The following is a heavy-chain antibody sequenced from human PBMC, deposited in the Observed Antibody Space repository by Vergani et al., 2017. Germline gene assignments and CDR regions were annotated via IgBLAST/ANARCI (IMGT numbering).Heavy chain of an antibody. Sequence: EVQLLESGGNLVQPGGSLRLSCAASGFTFTNFAMTWVRQAPGEGLEWVSGISGSGGFTYYAESVKGRFTISRDNSKNTMFLQMNNLRAEDTAVYYCAKDNVPGYYDSSGYCDYWGQGTLVNVSS. V-gene: IGHV3-23*01. J-gene: IGHJ4*02. D-gene: IGHD3-22*01. CDR1: GFTFTNFA. CDR3: AKDNVPGYYDSSGYCDY. CDR2: ISGSGGFT.